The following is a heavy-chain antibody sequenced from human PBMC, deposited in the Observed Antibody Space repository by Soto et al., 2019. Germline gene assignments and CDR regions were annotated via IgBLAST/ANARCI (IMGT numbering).Heavy chain of an antibody. CDR3: ARDLWVEPELYYYGMDV. J-gene: IGHJ6*02. Sequence: QVQLQESGPGLVRPSQTLSLTCTVSGDSISSADYYWSWISQTPGKGLEWIGHIFYSGTTYYNPSLKSRLTISVDTSKNHFSLRLTSVTAADTAVYYCARDLWVEPELYYYGMDVWGQGTTGTVSS. V-gene: IGHV4-30-4*01. D-gene: IGHD1-1*01. CDR2: IFYSGTT. CDR1: GDSISSADYY.